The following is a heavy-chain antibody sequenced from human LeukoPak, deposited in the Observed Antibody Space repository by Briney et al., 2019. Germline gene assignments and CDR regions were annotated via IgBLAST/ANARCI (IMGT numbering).Heavy chain of an antibody. CDR1: GGTFSSYA. Sequence: ASVKVSCKASGGTFSSYAISWVRQAPGKGLEWMGGFDPEDGETIYAQKFQGRVTMTEDTSTDTAYMELSSLRSEDTAVYYCATLGGNSAPDYWGQGTLVTVSS. D-gene: IGHD4-23*01. CDR3: ATLGGNSAPDY. CDR2: FDPEDGET. J-gene: IGHJ4*02. V-gene: IGHV1-24*01.